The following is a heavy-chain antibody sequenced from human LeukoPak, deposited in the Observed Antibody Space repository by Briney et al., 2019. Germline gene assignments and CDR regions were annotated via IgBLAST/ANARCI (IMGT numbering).Heavy chain of an antibody. Sequence: SETLSLTCTVSGGSISSYYWSWIRQPPGKGLEWIGYIYYSGSTNYNPSLKSRVTISVDTSKNQFSLKLSSVTAADTAVYYCARLVPRYGSGSQSDYWGQGTLVTVSS. J-gene: IGHJ4*02. CDR2: IYYSGST. V-gene: IGHV4-59*12. CDR3: ARLVPRYGSGSQSDY. CDR1: GGSISSYY. D-gene: IGHD3-10*01.